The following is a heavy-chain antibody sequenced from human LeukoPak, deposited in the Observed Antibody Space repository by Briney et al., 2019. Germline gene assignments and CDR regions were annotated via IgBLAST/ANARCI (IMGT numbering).Heavy chain of an antibody. CDR2: ISSTSSTI. V-gene: IGHV3-48*04. CDR1: GFTFSSYS. CDR3: ARDSNWSPDY. J-gene: IGHJ4*02. Sequence: PGGSLRLSCAASGFTFSSYSMNWVRQTPGKGLEWISYISSTSSTIYFADSLKGRFTISRDNAKNSLYLQMNSLRAEDTAVYYCARDSNWSPDYWGQGTLVTVSS. D-gene: IGHD1-1*01.